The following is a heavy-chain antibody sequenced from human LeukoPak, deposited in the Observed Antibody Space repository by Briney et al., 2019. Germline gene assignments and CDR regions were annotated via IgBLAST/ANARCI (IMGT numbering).Heavy chain of an antibody. J-gene: IGHJ4*02. CDR3: ARDLFWGSIDY. Sequence: SETLSLTCTVSGGSISSGDYYWSWIRQPPGKGLEWSGYIYYSGSTYYNPSLKSRVTISVDTSKNQFSLKLSSVTAADTAVYYCARDLFWGSIDYWGQGTLVTVSS. D-gene: IGHD3-16*01. CDR1: GGSISSGDYY. CDR2: IYYSGST. V-gene: IGHV4-30-4*08.